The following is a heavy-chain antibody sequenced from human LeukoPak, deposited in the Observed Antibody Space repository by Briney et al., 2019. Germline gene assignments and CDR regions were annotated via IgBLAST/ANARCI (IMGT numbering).Heavy chain of an antibody. CDR1: GGSISSYY. CDR3: ARDRPWACSGGSCHGDWFDS. Sequence: SETLSLTCTVSGGSISSYYWSWIRQPPGKGLEWIGYIYYSGSTNYNPSLKSRVTISVDTSKNQFSLKLSSVTAADTAVYYCARDRPWACSGGSCHGDWFDSWGQGTLVTVSS. V-gene: IGHV4-59*01. D-gene: IGHD2-15*01. J-gene: IGHJ5*01. CDR2: IYYSGST.